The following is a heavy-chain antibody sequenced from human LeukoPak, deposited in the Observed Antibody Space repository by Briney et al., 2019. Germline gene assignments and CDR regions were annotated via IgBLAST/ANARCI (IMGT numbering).Heavy chain of an antibody. CDR2: ISWNSGSI. Sequence: GGSLRLSCAASGFTFDDYAMHWVRQAPWKGLEWVSGISWNSGSIGYADSVKGRFTISRDNARNSLYLQMNSLRAEDTAVYYCAGYYGYGSPNWFDPWGQGTLVTVSS. J-gene: IGHJ5*02. D-gene: IGHD5-18*01. V-gene: IGHV3-9*01. CDR3: AGYYGYGSPNWFDP. CDR1: GFTFDDYA.